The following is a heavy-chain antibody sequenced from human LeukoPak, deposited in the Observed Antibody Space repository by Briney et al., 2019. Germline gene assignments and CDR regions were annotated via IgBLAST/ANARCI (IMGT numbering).Heavy chain of an antibody. J-gene: IGHJ4*02. V-gene: IGHV4-59*01. CDR3: ARATGYGHPFDY. CDR2: IYYSGST. D-gene: IGHD3-10*01. Sequence: SETLSLTCTVSGGSISSYYWSWIRQPPGKGLEWIGYIYYSGSTNYNPSLKSRVTISVDTSKNQFSLKLSSVTAADTAVYYCARATGYGHPFDYWGQGTLVTVSS. CDR1: GGSISSYY.